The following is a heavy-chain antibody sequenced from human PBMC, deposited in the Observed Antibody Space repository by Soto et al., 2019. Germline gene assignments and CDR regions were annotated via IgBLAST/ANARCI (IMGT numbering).Heavy chain of an antibody. CDR2: INHSGST. Sequence: SETLSLTCAVYGGSFSGYYWSWIRQPPGKGLEWIGEINHSGSTNYNPSLKSRVTISVDTSKNQFSLKLSSVTAADTAVYYCARGPIGYCSSTSCYRNWFDPWGQGTLVTVSS. CDR1: GGSFSGYY. D-gene: IGHD2-2*01. V-gene: IGHV4-34*01. J-gene: IGHJ5*02. CDR3: ARGPIGYCSSTSCYRNWFDP.